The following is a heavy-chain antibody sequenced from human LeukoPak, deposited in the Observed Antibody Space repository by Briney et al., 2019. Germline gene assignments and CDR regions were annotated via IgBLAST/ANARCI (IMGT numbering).Heavy chain of an antibody. CDR2: VYYSGST. D-gene: IGHD3-10*01. CDR3: ARAFYYASGKVDP. J-gene: IGHJ5*02. Sequence: SETLSLTCTVSGSSISSYYWSWIRQPPGKGLEWIGYVYYSGSTNYNPSLKSRVTISVDTSKNQFSLRLTSVTAADTAVYYCARAFYYASGKVDPWGQGTLVTVSS. V-gene: IGHV4-59*08. CDR1: GSSISSYY.